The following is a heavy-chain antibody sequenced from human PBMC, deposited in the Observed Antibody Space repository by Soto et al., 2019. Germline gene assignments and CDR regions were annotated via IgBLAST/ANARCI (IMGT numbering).Heavy chain of an antibody. CDR3: ARSDEGYCSSTSCRLAFDI. Sequence: SETLSLTCAVSGYSISSGYYWGWIRQPPGKGLEWIGSIYHSGSTYYNPSLKSRVTISVDTSKNQFSLKLSSVTAADTAVYYCARSDEGYCSSTSCRLAFDIGGQGTMVTVSS. CDR2: IYHSGST. D-gene: IGHD2-2*01. J-gene: IGHJ3*02. CDR1: GYSISSGYY. V-gene: IGHV4-38-2*01.